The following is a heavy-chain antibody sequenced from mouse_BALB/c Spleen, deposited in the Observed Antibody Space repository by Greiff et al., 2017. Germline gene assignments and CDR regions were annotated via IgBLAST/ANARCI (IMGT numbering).Heavy chain of an antibody. Sequence: QVQLQQPGAELVKPGTSVKLSCKASGYTFTNYWLGWVKQRPGHGLEWIGDIYPGGGYTNYNEKFKGKATLTADTSSSTAYMQLSSLTSEDSAVYFCARDYYDGSSYGAMDYWGQGTSVTVSS. D-gene: IGHD1-1*01. CDR1: GYTFTNYW. CDR2: IYPGGGYT. J-gene: IGHJ4*01. V-gene: IGHV1-63*02. CDR3: ARDYYDGSSYGAMDY.